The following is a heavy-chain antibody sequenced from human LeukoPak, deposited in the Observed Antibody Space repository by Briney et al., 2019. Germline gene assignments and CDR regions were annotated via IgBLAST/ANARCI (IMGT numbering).Heavy chain of an antibody. Sequence: PSETLSLTCAVYGGSFSGYYWSWIRQPPGKGLEWIGEINHSGSTNYNPSFKSRVTISVDTSKNQFSLKLSSVTAADTAVYYCARGPLTNDYWGQGTLVTVSS. CDR3: ARGPLTNDY. CDR1: GGSFSGYY. V-gene: IGHV4-34*01. CDR2: INHSGST. J-gene: IGHJ4*02.